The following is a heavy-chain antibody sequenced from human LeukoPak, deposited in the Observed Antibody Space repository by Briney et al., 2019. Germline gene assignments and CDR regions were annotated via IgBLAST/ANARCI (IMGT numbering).Heavy chain of an antibody. J-gene: IGHJ6*04. D-gene: IGHD3-10*01. Sequence: SVKVSCKASGGTFSSYAISWVRQAPGQGLEWMGGIIPIFGTANYAHKFQGRVTITADDSTSTAYMELSSLRSEDTAVYYCARRTITMVRGVIYYYGMDVWGKGTTVTVSS. CDR1: GGTFSSYA. V-gene: IGHV1-69*13. CDR3: ARRTITMVRGVIYYYGMDV. CDR2: IIPIFGTA.